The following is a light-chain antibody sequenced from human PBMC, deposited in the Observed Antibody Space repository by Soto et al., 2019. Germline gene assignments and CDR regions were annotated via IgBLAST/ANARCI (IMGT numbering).Light chain of an antibody. J-gene: IGKJ1*01. Sequence: EIVLTQSPGTLSVSPGERATLSCRASQSVSSNLAWFQHKPGQAPRLLIFAASTRASGVPARFSGSGSGTDFILTIXXXXSEDFAVYYCQQYWXXPRTFGQGTKVDXK. CDR2: AAS. CDR1: QSVSSN. CDR3: QQYWXXPRT. V-gene: IGKV3-15*01.